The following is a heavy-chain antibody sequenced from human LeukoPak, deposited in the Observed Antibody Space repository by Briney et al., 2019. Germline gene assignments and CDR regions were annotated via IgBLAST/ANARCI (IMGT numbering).Heavy chain of an antibody. J-gene: IGHJ6*02. V-gene: IGHV4-59*08. CDR3: ARCSRGTSVGMDV. CDR1: VGSISNYY. CDR2: IYYSGNT. D-gene: IGHD1-1*01. Sequence: SETLSLTCSVSVGSISNYYWTWIRQPPAKGLEWIGYIYYSGNTNYNPSLKSRVTISLDTSKNQLSLKLTSVTAADTAVYYCARCSRGTSVGMDVWGQGTTVTVSS.